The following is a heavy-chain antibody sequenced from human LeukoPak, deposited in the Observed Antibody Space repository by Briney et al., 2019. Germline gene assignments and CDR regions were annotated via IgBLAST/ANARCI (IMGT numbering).Heavy chain of an antibody. CDR1: GDSISSGDYY. CDR3: ARGPY. CDR2: ISTSGTP. J-gene: IGHJ4*02. Sequence: SETPSLTCTVSGDSISSGDYYWNWIRQPAGKRLEWIGRISTSGTPNYNPSFRGRLTISIDTSKNQFSLNLRSVTAAETGIYYCARGPYWGQGTLVTVSS. V-gene: IGHV4-61*02.